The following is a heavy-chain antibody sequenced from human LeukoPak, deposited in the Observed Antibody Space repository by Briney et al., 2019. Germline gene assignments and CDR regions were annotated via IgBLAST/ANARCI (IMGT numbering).Heavy chain of an antibody. CDR2: INPNSGGT. D-gene: IGHD2-2*01. CDR1: GYTFTGCY. J-gene: IGHJ4*02. V-gene: IGHV1-2*02. Sequence: GASVKVSCKASGYTFTGCYMHWVRQAPGQGLEWVGWINPNSGGTNYAQKFQGRVTMTRDTSISTAYMELSRLRSDDTAVYYCAREGVEAAAFDYWGQGTLVTVSS. CDR3: AREGVEAAAFDY.